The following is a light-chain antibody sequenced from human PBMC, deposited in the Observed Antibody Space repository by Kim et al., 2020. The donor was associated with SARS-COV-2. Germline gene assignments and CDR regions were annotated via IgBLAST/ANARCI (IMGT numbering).Light chain of an antibody. CDR3: QSYDSSLSGFYV. J-gene: IGLJ1*01. CDR1: RSNIGVGYD. Sequence: VTISCTGSRSNIGVGYDVHWYQPLPGTAPTPRIYDNTHRPPGAPDRFCGSTSGTSASLAITGLQTEDEADYYCQSYDSSLSGFYVFGTGTKVTVL. CDR2: DNT. V-gene: IGLV1-40*01.